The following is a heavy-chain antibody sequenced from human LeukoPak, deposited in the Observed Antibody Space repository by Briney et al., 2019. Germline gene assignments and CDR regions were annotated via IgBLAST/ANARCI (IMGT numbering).Heavy chain of an antibody. J-gene: IGHJ6*03. CDR3: ATTPLIVVVTAMYYYYYMDV. CDR2: IIPIFGTA. D-gene: IGHD2-21*02. CDR1: GGTFISYA. Sequence: SVKVSCKASGGTFISYAISWVRQAPGQGLEWMGGIIPIFGTANYAQKFQGRVTITTDESTSTAYMELSSLRSEDTAVYYCATTPLIVVVTAMYYYYYMDVWGKGTTVTVSS. V-gene: IGHV1-69*05.